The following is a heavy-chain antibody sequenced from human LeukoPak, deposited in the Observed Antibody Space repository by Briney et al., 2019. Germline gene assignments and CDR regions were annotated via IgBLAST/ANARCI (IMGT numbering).Heavy chain of an antibody. V-gene: IGHV4-61*02. CDR1: GGSMSVGSYY. J-gene: IGHJ4*02. Sequence: SQTLSLTCTVSGGSMSVGSYYWSWIRQPAGKGLEWIGRMYTSGSTNYNSSLESRVTISLDTPRNQFFLRLSSVTAADTAVYYCARDRDYGDCDWGQGTLVTVSS. CDR3: ARDRDYGDCD. CDR2: MYTSGST. D-gene: IGHD4-17*01.